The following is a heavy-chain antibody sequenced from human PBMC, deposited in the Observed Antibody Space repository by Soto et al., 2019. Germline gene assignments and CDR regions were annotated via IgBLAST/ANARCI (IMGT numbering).Heavy chain of an antibody. J-gene: IGHJ4*02. Sequence: GGSLRLSCAASGFTFSNYAMHWVRQAPGEGLEWVALTSYDGNNEYYTDSVKGRFTISRDNSKNTLFLQMNSPRPEDTAVYYCAKDKGVFNWATSYFDYWGQGALVTVSS. CDR3: AKDKGVFNWATSYFDY. CDR1: GFTFSNYA. D-gene: IGHD1-1*01. V-gene: IGHV3-30*18. CDR2: TSYDGNNE.